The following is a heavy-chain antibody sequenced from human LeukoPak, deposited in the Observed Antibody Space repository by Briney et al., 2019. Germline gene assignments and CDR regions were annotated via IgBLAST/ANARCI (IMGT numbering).Heavy chain of an antibody. Sequence: SETLSLTCTVSGGSIRSDYWSWIRQPPGKGLEWIGYIHYSGSTSYNPSLKRRVTISVDTSKSQFSLKLSSVTAADTAVYYCAREYGSGSEFDPWGQGTLVTVSS. CDR3: AREYGSGSEFDP. CDR2: IHYSGST. D-gene: IGHD3-10*01. J-gene: IGHJ5*02. V-gene: IGHV4-59*12. CDR1: GGSIRSDY.